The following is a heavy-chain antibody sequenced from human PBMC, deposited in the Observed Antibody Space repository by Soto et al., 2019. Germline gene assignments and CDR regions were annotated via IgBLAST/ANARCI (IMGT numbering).Heavy chain of an antibody. D-gene: IGHD2-2*01. V-gene: IGHV1-3*01. CDR2: INAGNGNT. J-gene: IGHJ6*02. CDR3: ARHDCISSSCYYYYYYVMDV. Sequence: ASVKVSCKASGYTFTSYAMHWVRQAPGQRLEWMGWINAGNGNTKYSQKFQGRVTITRDTSASTAYMELSSLRSEDTAVYYCARHDCISSSCYYYYYYVMDVWGQGTTVTVS. CDR1: GYTFTSYA.